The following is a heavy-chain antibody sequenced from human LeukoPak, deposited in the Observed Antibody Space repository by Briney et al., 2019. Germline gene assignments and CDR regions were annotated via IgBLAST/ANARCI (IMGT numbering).Heavy chain of an antibody. V-gene: IGHV3-48*01. J-gene: IGHJ4*02. Sequence: GGSLRLSCAASGFTINSYSMNWVRQAPGKGLEWVSYISSSSGTIYYADSVKGRFTISRDNAKNSLYLQMNSLKAEDTAVYYCASQKLATSRSFDYWGPGALVTVSS. CDR2: ISSSSGTI. D-gene: IGHD5-12*01. CDR1: GFTINSYS. CDR3: ASQKLATSRSFDY.